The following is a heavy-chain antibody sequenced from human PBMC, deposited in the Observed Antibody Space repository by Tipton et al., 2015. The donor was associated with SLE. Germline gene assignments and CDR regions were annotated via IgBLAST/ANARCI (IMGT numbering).Heavy chain of an antibody. J-gene: IGHJ3*02. CDR1: GGSFSGYY. V-gene: IGHV4-34*01. Sequence: GLVKPSETLSLTCAVYGGSFSGYYWSWIRQPPGKGLEWIGEINHSGSTNYNPSLKSRVTISVDTSKNQFSLKLSSVTAADTAVYYCARGWNYARDAFDIWGQGTMVTVSS. CDR3: ARGWNYARDAFDI. CDR2: INHSGST. D-gene: IGHD3-16*01.